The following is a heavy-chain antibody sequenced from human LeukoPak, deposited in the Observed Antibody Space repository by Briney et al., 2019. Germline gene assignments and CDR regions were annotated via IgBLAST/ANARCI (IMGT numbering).Heavy chain of an antibody. CDR2: IYYSGST. CDR1: GGSISSYY. CDR3: ARAASGSYPCSD. D-gene: IGHD1-26*01. V-gene: IGHV4-59*01. Sequence: PSETLSLTCTVSGGSISSYYWSWIRQPPGKGLEWIGYIYYSGSTNYNPSLKSRVTISVDTSKNQFSLKLSSVTAADTAVYYCARAASGSYPCSDWGQGTLVTVSP. J-gene: IGHJ4*02.